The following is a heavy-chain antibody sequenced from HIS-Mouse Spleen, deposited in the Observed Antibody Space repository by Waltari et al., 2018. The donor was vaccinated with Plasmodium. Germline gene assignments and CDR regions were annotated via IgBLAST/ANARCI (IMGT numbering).Heavy chain of an antibody. CDR2: IYSGGST. CDR1: GFTVSSTY. Sequence: EVQLVESGGGLVQPGGSLRLSCAASGFTVSSTYMSWVRQAPGKGLEWVSVIYSGGSTYYADSVKGRFTISRDNSKNTLYLQMNSLRAEDTAVYYCASGYSYGPDAFDIWGQGTMVTVSS. V-gene: IGHV3-66*01. CDR3: ASGYSYGPDAFDI. J-gene: IGHJ3*02. D-gene: IGHD5-18*01.